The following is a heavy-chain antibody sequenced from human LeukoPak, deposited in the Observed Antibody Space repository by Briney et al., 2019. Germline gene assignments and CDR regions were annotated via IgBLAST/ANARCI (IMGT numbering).Heavy chain of an antibody. J-gene: IGHJ4*02. D-gene: IGHD3-9*01. Sequence: GRSLRLSCAAPGFTFSSYAMHWVRQAPGKGLEWVAVISYDGSNKYYADSVKGRFTISRDNSKNTLYLQMNSLRAEDTAVYYCARAYYDILTGYYDYWGQGTLVTVSS. CDR2: ISYDGSNK. CDR1: GFTFSSYA. V-gene: IGHV3-30-3*01. CDR3: ARAYYDILTGYYDY.